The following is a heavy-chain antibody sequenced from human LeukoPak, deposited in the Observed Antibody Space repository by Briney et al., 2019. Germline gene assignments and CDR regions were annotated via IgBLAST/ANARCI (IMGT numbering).Heavy chain of an antibody. D-gene: IGHD2-21*02. CDR1: GFTFSSYA. CDR2: ISGSGGST. Sequence: TGGSLRLSCAASGFTFSSYAMSWVRQAPGKGLEWVSAISGSGGSTYYADSVKGRFTISRDNSKNTLYLQMNSLRAEDTAVYYCAKSLVVVTAAFDYWGQGTLVTVSS. J-gene: IGHJ4*02. V-gene: IGHV3-23*01. CDR3: AKSLVVVTAAFDY.